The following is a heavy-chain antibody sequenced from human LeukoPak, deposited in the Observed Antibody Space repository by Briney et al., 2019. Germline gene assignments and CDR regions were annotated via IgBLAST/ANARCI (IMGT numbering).Heavy chain of an antibody. V-gene: IGHV4-39*01. CDR3: ARHLYYYGSGSYSMYFYYFMDV. Sequence: PSETLSLTCTASGASISSTTYYWGWIRQPPGKGLEWIGSIYYSGNTYYNPSLRSRVTISVDRSINQFSLKLSSATAADTAVYYCARHLYYYGSGSYSMYFYYFMDVWGKGTTVIVSS. D-gene: IGHD3-10*01. CDR2: IYYSGNT. CDR1: GASISSTTYY. J-gene: IGHJ6*03.